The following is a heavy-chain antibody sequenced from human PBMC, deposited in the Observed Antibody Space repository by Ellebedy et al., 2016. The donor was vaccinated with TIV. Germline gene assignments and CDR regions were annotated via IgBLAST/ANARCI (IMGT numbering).Heavy chain of an antibody. D-gene: IGHD5-12*01. CDR2: IIPIFGTA. CDR1: GGTFSSYA. V-gene: IGHV1-69*13. Sequence: SVKVSCXASGGTFSSYAISWVRQAPGQGLEWMGGIIPIFGTANYAQKFQGRVTITADESTSTAYMELSSLRSEDTAVYYCARDTYGGFNFDYWGQGTLVTVSS. CDR3: ARDTYGGFNFDY. J-gene: IGHJ4*02.